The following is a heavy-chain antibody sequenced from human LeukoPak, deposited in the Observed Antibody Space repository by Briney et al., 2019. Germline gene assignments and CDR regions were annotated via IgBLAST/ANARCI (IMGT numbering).Heavy chain of an antibody. D-gene: IGHD5-18*01. J-gene: IGHJ4*02. V-gene: IGHV4-59*01. CDR1: GGSISSYY. CDR2: IYYSGST. CDR3: TKGTIWLPFDY. Sequence: SETLSLTCTVSGGSISSYYWSWIRQPPGKGLEWIGYIYYSGSTNYNPSLKSRVTISVDTSKNQFSLKLSSVTAADTAVYYCTKGTIWLPFDYWGQGTLVTVSS.